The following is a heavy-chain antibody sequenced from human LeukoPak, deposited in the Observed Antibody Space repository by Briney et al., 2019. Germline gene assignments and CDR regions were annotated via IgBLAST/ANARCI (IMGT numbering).Heavy chain of an antibody. V-gene: IGHV4-4*07. CDR3: ARGPIAYCGGDCYKDAFDI. Sequence: SETLSLTCTVSGGSISSYYWSLIRQPARKGLEWIGRIYTSGSTNYNPSLKSRVTMSVDTSKNQFSLKLSSVTAADTAVYYCARGPIAYCGGDCYKDAFDIWGQGTMVTVSS. J-gene: IGHJ3*02. CDR1: GGSISSYY. CDR2: IYTSGST. D-gene: IGHD2-21*02.